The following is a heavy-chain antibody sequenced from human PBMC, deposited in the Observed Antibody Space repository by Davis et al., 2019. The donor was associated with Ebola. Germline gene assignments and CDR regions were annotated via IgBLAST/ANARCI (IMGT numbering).Heavy chain of an antibody. V-gene: IGHV2-70*04. Sequence: SGPTLVKPTQTLTLTCTFSGFSLSTSGMRVSWIRQPPGKALEWLARIDWDDDKFYSTSLKTRLTISKDTSKNQVVLTMTNMDPVDTATYYCAQIWGYSYGYDYWGQGTLVTVSS. CDR1: GFSLSTSGMR. CDR3: AQIWGYSYGYDY. CDR2: IDWDDDK. D-gene: IGHD5-18*01. J-gene: IGHJ4*02.